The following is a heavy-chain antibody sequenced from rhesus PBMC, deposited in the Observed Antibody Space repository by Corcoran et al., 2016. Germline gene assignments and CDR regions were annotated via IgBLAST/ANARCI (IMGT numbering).Heavy chain of an antibody. CDR2: IGGSSGST. CDR1: GYSISSGYG. V-gene: IGHV4-127*01. J-gene: IGHJ4*01. CDR3: ARGGVVATAYFDY. D-gene: IGHD2-21*01. Sequence: QVQLQESGPGLVKPSETLSLTCAVSGYSISSGYGWSWIRQPPGKGRGWIGYIGGSSGSTNYNPSRKSRVTISNDKAKIQFSLKLSSVTAADTAVYYCARGGVVATAYFDYWGQGVLVTVSS.